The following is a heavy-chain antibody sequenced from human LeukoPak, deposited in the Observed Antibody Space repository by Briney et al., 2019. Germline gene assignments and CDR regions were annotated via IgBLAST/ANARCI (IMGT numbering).Heavy chain of an antibody. V-gene: IGHV4-38-2*02. Sequence: SETQSLTCIVSANFISSGYYWGWIRQPPGRGPAWIGSIYHSGSTYYNASLKIRVTISVDTSKQHFSLKLSSVTAADTAVYYCARHMSRSWYAVHYFDFWGQGTLVTVSS. CDR3: ARHMSRSWYAVHYFDF. CDR2: IYHSGST. J-gene: IGHJ4*02. CDR1: ANFISSGYY. D-gene: IGHD6-13*01.